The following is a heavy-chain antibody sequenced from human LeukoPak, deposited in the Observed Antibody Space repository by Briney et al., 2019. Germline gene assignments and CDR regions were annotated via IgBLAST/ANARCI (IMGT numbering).Heavy chain of an antibody. V-gene: IGHV4-34*01. CDR3: ARALGYSYGVRDY. CDR1: GESFSGYY. D-gene: IGHD5-18*01. J-gene: IGHJ4*02. CDR2: IKHSGTT. Sequence: SETLSLTCAVYGESFSGYYWSWIRQPPGKGREWIGEIKHSGTTNYNPSLKSRVPISVDTSKNQFSLKLSSVTAADTAVYYCARALGYSYGVRDYWGQGTLVTVSS.